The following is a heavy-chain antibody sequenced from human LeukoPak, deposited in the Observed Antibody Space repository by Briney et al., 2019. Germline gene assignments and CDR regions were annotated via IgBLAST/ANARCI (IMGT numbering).Heavy chain of an antibody. CDR1: GRSISSGHY. CDR2: IHQSGTT. D-gene: IGHD4-17*01. J-gene: IGHJ4*02. Sequence: SETLSLTCAVSGRSISSGHYWAWVRPPPGKGLEWIATIHQSGTTFYNPSLKSRVTISVDTSKNQFSLKLSSVTAADTAVYYCARDPDYGDYGGAYFDYWGQGTLVTVSS. V-gene: IGHV4-38-2*02. CDR3: ARDPDYGDYGGAYFDY.